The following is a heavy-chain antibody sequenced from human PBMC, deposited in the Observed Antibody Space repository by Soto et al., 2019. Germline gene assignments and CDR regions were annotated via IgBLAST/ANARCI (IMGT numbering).Heavy chain of an antibody. J-gene: IGHJ6*02. V-gene: IGHV3-48*02. CDR2: ISSSSSTI. D-gene: IGHD1-26*01. CDR3: ARDRAGAQYGLDV. CDR1: GFTFSSYS. Sequence: EVQLVESGGGLVQPGGSLRLSCAASGFTFSSYSMNWVRQAPGKGLEWVSYISSSSSTIYYVDSVKGRFTISRDNAKNSLCLQMNSLRDEDTAVYYCARDRAGAQYGLDVWGQGTTVTVSS.